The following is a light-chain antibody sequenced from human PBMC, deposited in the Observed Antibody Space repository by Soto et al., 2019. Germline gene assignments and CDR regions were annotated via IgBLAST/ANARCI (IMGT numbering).Light chain of an antibody. CDR2: GES. CDR3: QKYGSAPRT. CDR1: QRVSSSY. J-gene: IGKJ1*01. V-gene: IGKV3-20*01. Sequence: EIVLTQSPGTLSLSPGERATLSCRASQRVSSSYLAWYQQKPGQAPRLLIYGESSRATGIPDRFSGSWSGTDFTLTTSRLEPEDFAVYYCQKYGSAPRTFGQGTKVEIK.